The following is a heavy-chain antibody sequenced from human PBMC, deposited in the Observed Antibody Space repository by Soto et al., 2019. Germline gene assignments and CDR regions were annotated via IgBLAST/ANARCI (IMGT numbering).Heavy chain of an antibody. CDR3: ARVSVDVPE. J-gene: IGHJ4*02. CDR2: IDPKSAGT. CDR1: GPPFIAYY. D-gene: IGHD5-12*01. V-gene: IGHV1-2*02. Sequence: QLVQSGAEVKKPGASVRVSCKTSGPPFIAYYMPWVRQAPGQGLEWLGWIDPKSAGTTYKQKFLGRVTMTRDTSINTAYMDLNRLTSDDTAVYYCARVSVDVPEWGQGTLITVSS.